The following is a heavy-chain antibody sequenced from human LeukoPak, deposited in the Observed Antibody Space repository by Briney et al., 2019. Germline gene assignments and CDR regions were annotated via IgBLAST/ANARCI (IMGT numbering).Heavy chain of an antibody. CDR2: IYPGDSDT. J-gene: IGHJ4*02. CDR3: ARRRDLYSGSYYPFDY. V-gene: IGHV5-51*01. CDR1: GYSFTSYW. D-gene: IGHD1-26*01. Sequence: GESLKISCKGSGYSFTSYWIGWVRQMPGKGLEWMGIIYPGDSDTRYSPSFQGQVAISADKSISTAYLQWSSLKASDTAMYYCARRRDLYSGSYYPFDYWGQGTLVTVSS.